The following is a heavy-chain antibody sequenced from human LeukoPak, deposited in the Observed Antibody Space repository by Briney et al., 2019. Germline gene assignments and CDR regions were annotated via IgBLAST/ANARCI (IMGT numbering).Heavy chain of an antibody. CDR1: GYTFTHQW. Sequence: GEGLQISCKASGYTFTHQWIGWVRQKSGSGLEWMGIIYTRESDTRYSPSFQGHVSISADTSINTAYLEWSRLEASDTAIYYCARHSDVIGAIWGQGTLVTVS. V-gene: IGHV5-51*01. CDR2: IYTRESDT. D-gene: IGHD3-10*01. CDR3: ARHSDVIGAI. J-gene: IGHJ4*02.